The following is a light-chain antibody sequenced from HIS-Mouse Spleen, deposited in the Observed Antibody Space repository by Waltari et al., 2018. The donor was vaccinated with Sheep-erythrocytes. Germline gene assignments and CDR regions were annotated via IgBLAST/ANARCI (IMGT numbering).Light chain of an antibody. CDR2: EDS. J-gene: IGLJ3*02. CDR1: ALPTKY. CDR3: YSTDSSGNHWV. V-gene: IGLV3-10*01. Sequence: SYELTQPPSVSVPPGQTARITCSGDALPTKYAYWYQQKSGQAPVLVIYEDSKRPSGIPERFSGSSSGTMATLTISGAQVEDDADYYCYSTDSSGNHWVFGGGTKLTVL.